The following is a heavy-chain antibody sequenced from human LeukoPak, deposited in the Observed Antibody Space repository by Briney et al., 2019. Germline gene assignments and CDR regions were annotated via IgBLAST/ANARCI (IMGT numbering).Heavy chain of an antibody. Sequence: ASVKVSCKTSGDTFTMYHLHWVRQAPGQGLEWMGIINPSGGGTSYARKFQGRVTMTRDMSSSTVYMELRRLTSEDTAVYFCMRGGFVNRGNDSPSRAVGDEWGQGSLVTVSS. CDR2: INPSGGGT. J-gene: IGHJ4*02. CDR3: MRGGFVNRGNDSPSRAVGDE. D-gene: IGHD1-1*01. CDR1: GDTFTMYH. V-gene: IGHV1-46*01.